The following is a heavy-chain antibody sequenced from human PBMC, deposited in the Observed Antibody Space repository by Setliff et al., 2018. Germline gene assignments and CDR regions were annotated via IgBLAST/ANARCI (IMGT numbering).Heavy chain of an antibody. V-gene: IGHV3-23*01. CDR3: AKGPQYCSCTNCYRPDY. D-gene: IGHD2-2*01. J-gene: IGHJ4*02. CDR1: GFSFSSYA. CDR2: ISGGGSTT. Sequence: GGSLRLSCAASGFSFSSYAVSWVRQAPGKGLEWVSTISGGGSTTYYADSVKGRFTISRYNSQNTLYRKMNSLRVEDTAVYYCAKGPQYCSCTNCYRPDYWGQGTLVTVSS.